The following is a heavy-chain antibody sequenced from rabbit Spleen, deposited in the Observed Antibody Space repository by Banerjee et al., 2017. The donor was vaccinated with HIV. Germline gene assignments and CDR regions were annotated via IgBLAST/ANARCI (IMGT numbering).Heavy chain of an antibody. J-gene: IGHJ6*01. CDR1: GFSFSGSYW. CDR3: ARDTSSSFSSYGMDL. V-gene: IGHV1S45*01. Sequence: QEQLEESGGDLVKPEGSLTLTCTASGFSFSGSYWVWWVRQAPGKGLEWIACIWGGSRGYTDYASWAKGRFTISKTSSTTVTLQVTSLTAADTATYFCARDTSSSFSSYGMDLWGQGTLVTVS. D-gene: IGHD1-1*01. CDR2: IWGGSRGYT.